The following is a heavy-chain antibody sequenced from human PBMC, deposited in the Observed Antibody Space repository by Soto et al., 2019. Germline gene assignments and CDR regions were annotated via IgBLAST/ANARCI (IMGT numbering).Heavy chain of an antibody. CDR3: ARDRDSSSWYGGY. D-gene: IGHD6-13*01. J-gene: IGHJ4*02. CDR2: IKQDGSEK. V-gene: IGHV3-7*01. CDR1: GFTFSSYW. Sequence: GGSLRLSCAASGFTFSSYWMSWVRQAPGKGLEWVANIKQDGSEKYYVDSVKGRFTISRDNAKNSLYLQMNSLRAEDTAVYYCARDRDSSSWYGGYWGQGTLVTVSS.